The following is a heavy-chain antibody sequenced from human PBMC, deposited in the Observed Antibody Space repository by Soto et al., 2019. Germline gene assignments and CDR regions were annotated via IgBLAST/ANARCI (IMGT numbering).Heavy chain of an antibody. J-gene: IGHJ4*02. D-gene: IGHD2-2*02. CDR3: ARGSGDIVVVPAAINLEY. V-gene: IGHV4-34*01. CDR2: INHSGST. Sequence: SETLSLTCAVYGGSFSGYYWSWIRQPPGKGLEWIGEINHSGSTNYNPSLKSRVTISVDTSKNQFSLKLSSVTAADTAVYYCARGSGDIVVVPAAINLEYWGQGTLVTVSS. CDR1: GGSFSGYY.